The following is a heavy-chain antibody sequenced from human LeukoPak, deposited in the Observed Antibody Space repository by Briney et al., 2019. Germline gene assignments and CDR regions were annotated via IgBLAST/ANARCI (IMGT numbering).Heavy chain of an antibody. Sequence: PGGSLRLSCTASGFTFGDYAMSWFRQAPGKGLEWVGFIRSKAYGGTTEYAASVKGRFTISRDDSKSIAYLQMNSLKTEDTAVYYCTRAIAVAGSTFDYWGQGTLVTVSS. CDR1: GFTFGDYA. J-gene: IGHJ4*02. D-gene: IGHD6-19*01. V-gene: IGHV3-49*03. CDR2: IRSKAYGGTT. CDR3: TRAIAVAGSTFDY.